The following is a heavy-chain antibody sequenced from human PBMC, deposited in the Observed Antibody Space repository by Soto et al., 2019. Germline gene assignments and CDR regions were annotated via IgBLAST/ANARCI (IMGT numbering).Heavy chain of an antibody. D-gene: IGHD3-3*01. Sequence: ASVKGSCKASGYTFTSYYMHWVRQAPGQGLEWMGIINPSGGSTSYAQKFQGRVTMTRDTSTSTVYMELSSLRSEDTAVYYCARDRAWSGGALGAFDIWGQWTMVTVSS. V-gene: IGHV1-46*01. J-gene: IGHJ3*02. CDR3: ARDRAWSGGALGAFDI. CDR2: INPSGGST. CDR1: GYTFTSYY.